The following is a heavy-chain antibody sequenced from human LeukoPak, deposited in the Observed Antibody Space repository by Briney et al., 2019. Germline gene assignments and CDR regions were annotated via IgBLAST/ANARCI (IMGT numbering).Heavy chain of an antibody. Sequence: ASVEVSCKASGYTFNDYYMHWVRQAPGQGLEWMGWINPKSGDTSYAQKFQGRVTMTRDTSISTVYMELSRLRPDDTAIYYCARAGTPMVFDFWGQGTPVTVSS. V-gene: IGHV1-2*02. D-gene: IGHD3-10*01. J-gene: IGHJ5*01. CDR2: INPKSGDT. CDR1: GYTFNDYY. CDR3: ARAGTPMVFDF.